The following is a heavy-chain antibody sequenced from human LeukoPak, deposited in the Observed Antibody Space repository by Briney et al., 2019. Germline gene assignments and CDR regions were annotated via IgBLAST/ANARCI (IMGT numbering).Heavy chain of an antibody. CDR1: GFTFSRSA. D-gene: IGHD1-7*01. J-gene: IGHJ4*02. CDR3: TRQTGTTSVFDY. CDR2: IRSKANSYAT. Sequence: GGSLRLSCAASGFTFSRSAMHWVRQASGKGLEWVGRIRSKANSYATAYAASVKGRFTISRDDSKNTAYLQMNSLKTEDTAVYYCTRQTGTTSVFDYWGQGTLVTVSS. V-gene: IGHV3-73*01.